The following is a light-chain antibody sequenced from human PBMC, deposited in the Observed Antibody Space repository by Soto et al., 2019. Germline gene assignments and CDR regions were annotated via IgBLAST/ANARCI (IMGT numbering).Light chain of an antibody. J-gene: IGKJ5*01. CDR3: QQRQYWPPIT. V-gene: IGKV3-11*01. CDR2: DAT. CDR1: QSVSSY. Sequence: EVVLTQSPATLSLSPGERATLSCRASQSVSSYLAWYQKKPGQAPRRVIYDATNRATGIPARFGGSGSGTDFTLTISSLEPEDFAVYYCQQRQYWPPITFGQGTRLEIK.